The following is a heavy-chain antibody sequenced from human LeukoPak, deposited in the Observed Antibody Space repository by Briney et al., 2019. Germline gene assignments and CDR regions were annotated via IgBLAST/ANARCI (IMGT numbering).Heavy chain of an antibody. V-gene: IGHV3-30*18. J-gene: IGHJ2*01. Sequence: GGSLRLSCAASGFTFSSYGMHWVRQAPGKGLEWVAVISYDGSNKYYADSVKGRFTISRDNSKNTVYLEMNSLRAEDTAIYYCAKDASGRYKGWYFDLWGRGTLVTVSS. D-gene: IGHD1-26*01. CDR2: ISYDGSNK. CDR3: AKDASGRYKGWYFDL. CDR1: GFTFSSYG.